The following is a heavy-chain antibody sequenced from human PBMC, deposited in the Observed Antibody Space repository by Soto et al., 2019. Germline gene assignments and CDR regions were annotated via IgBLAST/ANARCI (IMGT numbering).Heavy chain of an antibody. CDR1: GFTFSSYP. D-gene: IGHD3-16*02. Sequence: EVQLSASGGDLVQPGGSLRLSCAASGFTFSSYPMGWVRQAPGRGLEWVSGISYNSASTYYMDSVKGRFTISRDNSRNTLSLPMDSLRAEDTAVYYCARYVWGNYRHFDYWGQGTLVTVSS. J-gene: IGHJ4*02. CDR2: ISYNSAST. V-gene: IGHV3-23*01. CDR3: ARYVWGNYRHFDY.